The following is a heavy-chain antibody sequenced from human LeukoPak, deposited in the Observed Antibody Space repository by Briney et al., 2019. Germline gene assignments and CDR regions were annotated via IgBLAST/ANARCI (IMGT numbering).Heavy chain of an antibody. CDR2: ISWNSGSI. CDR3: AKDMGNRDSSGYYYVCAFDN. D-gene: IGHD3-22*01. J-gene: IGHJ3*02. Sequence: GRSLRLSCAASGFTFDDYAMHWVRQAPGKGLEWVSGISWNSGSIGYADSVKGRFTISRDNAKNSLYLQMNSLRAEDTALYYCAKDMGNRDSSGYYYVCAFDNWGQGTMVTVSS. CDR1: GFTFDDYA. V-gene: IGHV3-9*01.